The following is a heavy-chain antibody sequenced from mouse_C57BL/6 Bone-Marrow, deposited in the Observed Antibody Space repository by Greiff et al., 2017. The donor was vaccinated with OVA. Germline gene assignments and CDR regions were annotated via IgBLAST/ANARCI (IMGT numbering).Heavy chain of an antibody. CDR3: AKNEGNYYGPWFAY. CDR2: IWRGGST. D-gene: IGHD1-1*01. V-gene: IGHV2-5*01. CDR1: GFSLTSYG. J-gene: IGHJ3*01. Sequence: VQLQESGPGLVQPSQSLSITCTVSGFSLTSYGVHWVRQSPGKGLEWLGVIWRGGSTDYNAAFMSRLSITKDNSKSQVFFKMNSLQADDTAIYYCAKNEGNYYGPWFAYWGQGTLVTVSA.